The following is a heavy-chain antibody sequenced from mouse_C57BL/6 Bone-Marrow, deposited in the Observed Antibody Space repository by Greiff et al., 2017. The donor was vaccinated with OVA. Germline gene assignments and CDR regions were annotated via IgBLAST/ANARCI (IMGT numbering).Heavy chain of an antibody. J-gene: IGHJ2*01. CDR3: ARDEDY. CDR2: SRNKANDYTT. Sequence: EVKLMESGGGLVQSGRSLRLSCATSGFTFSDFYMEWVRQAPGKGLEWIAASRNKANDYTTEYSASVKGRFIVSRDTSQSILYLQMNALRAEDTAIYYCARDEDYWGQGTTLTVSS. V-gene: IGHV7-1*01. CDR1: GFTFSDFY.